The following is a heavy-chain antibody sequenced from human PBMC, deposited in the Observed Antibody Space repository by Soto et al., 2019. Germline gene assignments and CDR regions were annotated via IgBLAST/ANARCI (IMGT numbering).Heavy chain of an antibody. CDR2: INPNSGGT. J-gene: IGHJ6*02. D-gene: IGHD3-3*01. CDR3: ARDRGYDFWSGYERGYYYYGKDV. V-gene: IGHV1-2*02. Sequence: WASVKVSCKASGYTFTGYYMHWVRQAPGQGLEWMGWINPNSGGTNYAQKFQGRVTMTRDTSISTAYMELSRLRSDDTAVYYCARDRGYDFWSGYERGYYYYGKDVWGQGTLVTVSS. CDR1: GYTFTGYY.